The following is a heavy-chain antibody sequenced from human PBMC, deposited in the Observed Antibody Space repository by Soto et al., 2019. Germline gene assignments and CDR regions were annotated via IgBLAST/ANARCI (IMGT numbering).Heavy chain of an antibody. J-gene: IGHJ4*02. D-gene: IGHD3-10*01. Sequence: GGSLRLSCAASGLTFSSYSMHWVRQAPGKGLEWVAVISYDGSNKYYADSVKGRFTISRDNSKNTLYLQMNSLRAEDTAVYYCAKEGGSGSYYTPSFDYWGQGTLVTVSS. CDR3: AKEGGSGSYYTPSFDY. CDR1: GLTFSSYS. V-gene: IGHV3-30*18. CDR2: ISYDGSNK.